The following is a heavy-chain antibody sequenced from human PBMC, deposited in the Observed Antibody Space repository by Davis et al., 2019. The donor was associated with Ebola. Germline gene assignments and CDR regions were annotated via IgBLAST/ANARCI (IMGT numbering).Heavy chain of an antibody. CDR3: ARGEYDILTLDYYGMDV. Sequence: AASVKVSCKASGYTFTSYAMHWVRQAPGQRLEWMGWINAGNDNTKYSQKFQGRVTITRDTSASTAYMELSSLRAEDTAVYYCARGEYDILTLDYYGMDVWGKGTTVTVSS. CDR2: INAGNDNT. CDR1: GYTFTSYA. D-gene: IGHD3-9*01. J-gene: IGHJ6*04. V-gene: IGHV1-3*01.